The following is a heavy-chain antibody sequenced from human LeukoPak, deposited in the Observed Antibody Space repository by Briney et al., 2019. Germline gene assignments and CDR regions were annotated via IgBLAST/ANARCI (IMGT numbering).Heavy chain of an antibody. Sequence: PGGSLRLSCAASGFTFSSSWMTWVRQAPAKGLAWVANIKQDGSEIFYVDSVKGRFTMSRDNAKSSLYLQMNSLRAEDTAVYYCAKVGQQLALDHWGQGTLVTVSS. D-gene: IGHD6-13*01. V-gene: IGHV3-7*02. J-gene: IGHJ4*02. CDR3: AKVGQQLALDH. CDR1: GFTFSSSW. CDR2: IKQDGSEI.